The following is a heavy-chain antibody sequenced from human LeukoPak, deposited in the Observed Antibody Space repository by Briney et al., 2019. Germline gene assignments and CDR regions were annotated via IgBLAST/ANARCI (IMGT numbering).Heavy chain of an antibody. Sequence: GGSLRLSCKASGFTVSNNYMNWVRQAPGKGLEWVALIYSAGSTQYADSVKGRFTISRDNSRNTLYLQMSSLRVEDTAVYYCARDPPGIAASVSGGWGQGILVTVSS. D-gene: IGHD6-13*01. CDR3: ARDPPGIAASVSGG. CDR1: GFTVSNNY. V-gene: IGHV3-53*01. CDR2: IYSAGST. J-gene: IGHJ4*02.